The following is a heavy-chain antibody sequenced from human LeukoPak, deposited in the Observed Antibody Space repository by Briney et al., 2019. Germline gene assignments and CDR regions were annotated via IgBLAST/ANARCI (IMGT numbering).Heavy chain of an antibody. V-gene: IGHV3-23*01. D-gene: IGHD3-10*01. CDR3: VGYGSGSYYNYYMDV. J-gene: IGHJ6*03. CDR2: VSGGGGST. CDR1: GSTFDNYG. Sequence: GGSLRLSCAASGSTFDNYGMHWVRQAPGKGLECVSAVSGGGGSTYYADSVKGRFTISRDNSKNTLDLQMNSLRAEDTAVYYCVGYGSGSYYNYYMDVWGKGTTVTVSS.